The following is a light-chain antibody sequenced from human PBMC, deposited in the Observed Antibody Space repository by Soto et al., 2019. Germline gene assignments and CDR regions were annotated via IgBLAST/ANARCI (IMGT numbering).Light chain of an antibody. Sequence: QSAQTQPASVSGSPGLSIAISCTGTSSDVGGYNSVSWYQQHPGKAPKLVIYDVTSRPSGVSNRFSGSKSGNTASLTISGLQAEDEGDYYCSSYRTGGSYVFGTGTKLTVL. J-gene: IGLJ1*01. CDR2: DVT. V-gene: IGLV2-14*01. CDR3: SSYRTGGSYV. CDR1: SSDVGGYNS.